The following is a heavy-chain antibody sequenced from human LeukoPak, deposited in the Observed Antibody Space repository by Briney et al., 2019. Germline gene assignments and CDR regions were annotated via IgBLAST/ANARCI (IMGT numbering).Heavy chain of an antibody. CDR2: IKQDGSEK. Sequence: GGSLRLSCAAPGFTFSSYWMCWVRQAPGKGLEWVANIKQDGSEKYYVDSVKGRFTISRDNARNSLYLQMNSLRAEDTAVYYCARGINDFVTVTTKYYYYMDVWGKGTTVTVSS. J-gene: IGHJ6*03. CDR3: ARGINDFVTVTTKYYYYMDV. V-gene: IGHV3-7*01. CDR1: GFTFSSYW. D-gene: IGHD4-17*01.